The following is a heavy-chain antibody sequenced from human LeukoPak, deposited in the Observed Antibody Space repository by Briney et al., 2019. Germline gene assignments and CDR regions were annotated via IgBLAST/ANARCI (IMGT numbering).Heavy chain of an antibody. V-gene: IGHV3-30*04. D-gene: IGHD6-6*01. J-gene: IGHJ4*02. CDR3: ARSIAARSSFDY. CDR2: ISYDGGNK. Sequence: GGSLRLSCAASGFTFSSYAMHWVRQAPGKGLEWVAVISYDGGNKYYADSVKGRFTISRDNSKNTLYLQMNSLRAEDTAVYYCARSIAARSSFDYWGQGTLVTVSS. CDR1: GFTFSSYA.